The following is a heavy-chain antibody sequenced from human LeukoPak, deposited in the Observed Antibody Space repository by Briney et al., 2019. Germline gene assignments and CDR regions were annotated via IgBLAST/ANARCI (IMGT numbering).Heavy chain of an antibody. CDR3: AKDMYSSGWYGTYFGY. CDR2: ISYDGSNK. V-gene: IGHV3-30*18. D-gene: IGHD6-19*01. J-gene: IGHJ4*02. CDR1: GFTFSSYG. Sequence: GGSLRLSCAASGFTFSSYGMHWVHQAPGKGLEWVAVISYDGSNKYYADSVKGRFTISRDNSKNTLYLQMNSLRAEDTAVYYCAKDMYSSGWYGTYFGYWGQGTLVTVSS.